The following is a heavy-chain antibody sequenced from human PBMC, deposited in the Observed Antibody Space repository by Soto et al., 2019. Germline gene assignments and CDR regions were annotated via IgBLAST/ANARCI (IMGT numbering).Heavy chain of an antibody. D-gene: IGHD2-21*01. CDR1: GYIFIHYY. CDR2: INPDGGST. Sequence: QVQLVQSGAEVKKPGASVKVSCKASGYIFIHYYIHWVRQAPGQGLEWMAIINPDGGSTNYAQKFQGSVIVTGDTSKSTVCMGLNRLGSDDTAVYFGVRALLQGDFWGQGTLGTVSS. V-gene: IGHV1-46*01. CDR3: VRALLQGDF. J-gene: IGHJ4*02.